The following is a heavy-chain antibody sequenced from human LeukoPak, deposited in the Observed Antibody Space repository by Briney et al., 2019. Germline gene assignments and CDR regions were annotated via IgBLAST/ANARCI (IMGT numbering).Heavy chain of an antibody. J-gene: IGHJ4*02. Sequence: GGSLRLSYAASGFTFSSYAMSWVRQAPGKGLEWISSIGGSGGSTYYTDSVKGRFTISRDNSKNTLYLQMNSLRAEDTAVYYCAKDVWFGGDWGQGTLVTGSS. CDR2: IGGSGGST. V-gene: IGHV3-23*01. CDR1: GFTFSSYA. CDR3: AKDVWFGGD. D-gene: IGHD3-10*01.